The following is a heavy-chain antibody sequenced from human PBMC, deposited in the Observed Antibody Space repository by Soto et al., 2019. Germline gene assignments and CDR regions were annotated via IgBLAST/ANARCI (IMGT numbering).Heavy chain of an antibody. CDR1: GFTVSNNS. V-gene: IGHV3-66*01. J-gene: IGHJ4*02. CDR3: ARSTDC. Sequence: EVHLVESGGGLVQPGGSLRLSCAASGFTVSNNSMSWVRQAPGKGLEWVSVIYSDGTTYYADSVKGRFSISRDDSKNTVCLQMNSLRAEDTAVYYCARSTDCWGQGTLVTVSS. CDR2: IYSDGTT.